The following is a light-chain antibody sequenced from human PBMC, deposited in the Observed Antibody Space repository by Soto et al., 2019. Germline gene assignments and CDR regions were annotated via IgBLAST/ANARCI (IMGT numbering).Light chain of an antibody. Sequence: DIVMTQSPDSLAVSLGERATINCKSSQSVLYSSNNKNYLAWYQQKPGQPPKLLIYWASTRESGVPDRFSGSGSGTDFTLTISSLQAEDVAVYSCQQYYSAPPAFGPGTKVDIK. CDR1: QSVLYSSNNKNY. CDR2: WAS. J-gene: IGKJ3*01. CDR3: QQYYSAPPA. V-gene: IGKV4-1*01.